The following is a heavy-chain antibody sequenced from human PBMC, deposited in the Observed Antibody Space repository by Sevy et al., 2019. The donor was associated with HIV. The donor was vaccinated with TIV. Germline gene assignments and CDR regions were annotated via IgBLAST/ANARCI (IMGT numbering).Heavy chain of an antibody. Sequence: GGSLRLSCIGSGFSFSYYGIHWVRQSPGKGLDWVALISHDGINEYYEDSVKGRFTISGDNSKNTVYLEMNSLSNEDTAIYFCANAYSGSYSHSYLYALDVWGQGTTVTVSS. D-gene: IGHD1-26*01. CDR1: GFSFSYYG. J-gene: IGHJ6*02. CDR3: ANAYSGSYSHSYLYALDV. V-gene: IGHV3-30*18. CDR2: ISHDGINE.